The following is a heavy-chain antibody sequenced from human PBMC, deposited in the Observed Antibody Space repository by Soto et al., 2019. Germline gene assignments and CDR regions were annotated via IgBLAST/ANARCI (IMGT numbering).Heavy chain of an antibody. CDR3: AKVGFSGSSTYYYYYGMDV. V-gene: IGHV3-30*18. J-gene: IGHJ6*02. Sequence: GGSLRLSCAASGFTFSSYGMHWVRQAPGKGLEWVAVISYDGSNKYYADSVKGRFTISRDNSKNTLYLQMNSLRAEDTAVYYCAKVGFSGSSTYYYYYGMDVWGQGTTVTVSS. CDR1: GFTFSSYG. CDR2: ISYDGSNK. D-gene: IGHD1-26*01.